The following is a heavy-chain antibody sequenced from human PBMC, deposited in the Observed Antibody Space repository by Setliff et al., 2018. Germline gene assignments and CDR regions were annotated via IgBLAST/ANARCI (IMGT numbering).Heavy chain of an antibody. Sequence: GGSLRLSCAASGFTFSSFWMSWVRQSPGKGLEWVANINQDGSGKYYGDSVKGRFTITRDTSATTGYMELSSLRSEDTAVYYCARLQATFGVFKDGDWFDPWGQGTLVTVSS. V-gene: IGHV3-7*01. D-gene: IGHD3-3*01. CDR2: INQDGSGK. J-gene: IGHJ5*02. CDR1: GFTFSSFW. CDR3: ARLQATFGVFKDGDWFDP.